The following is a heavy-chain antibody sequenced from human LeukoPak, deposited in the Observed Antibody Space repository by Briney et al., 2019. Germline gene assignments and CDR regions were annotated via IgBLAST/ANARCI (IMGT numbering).Heavy chain of an antibody. D-gene: IGHD2-2*01. Sequence: PGKSLRLSCTASGFIFSNYVMHWVRQAPGKGLVWVSRINTDGSSTSYADSVKGRFTISRDNAKNTLYLQMNSLRAEDTAVYYCASDDQYQLLPSNYWGQGTLVTVSS. CDR2: INTDGSST. V-gene: IGHV3-74*01. J-gene: IGHJ4*02. CDR1: GFIFSNYV. CDR3: ASDDQYQLLPSNY.